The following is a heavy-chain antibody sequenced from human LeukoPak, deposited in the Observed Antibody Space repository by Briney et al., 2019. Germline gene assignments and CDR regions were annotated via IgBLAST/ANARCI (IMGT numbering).Heavy chain of an antibody. Sequence: GGSLRLSCAASGFTFSSYWMSWVRQAPGKGLEWVANIKQDGSEKYYVDSVKGRFTISRDNAKNSLYLQMNSLRAEDTAVYYCARSRGTTSWYYYDSRGYYLDYWGQGTLVTVSS. V-gene: IGHV3-7*01. CDR1: GFTFSSYW. D-gene: IGHD3-22*01. CDR3: ARSRGTTSWYYYDSRGYYLDY. J-gene: IGHJ4*02. CDR2: IKQDGSEK.